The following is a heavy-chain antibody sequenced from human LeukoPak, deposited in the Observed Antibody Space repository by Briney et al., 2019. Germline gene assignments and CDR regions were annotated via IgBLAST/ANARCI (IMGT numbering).Heavy chain of an antibody. J-gene: IGHJ4*02. Sequence: SKTLSLTCAVSGGSISSSNWWSWVRQPPGKGLEWIGEISHIGSTNYNPSLKSRVTISVDKSKNHFSLKLSSVTAADTAVYYCARDGNTAMVEGYFDYWGQGTLVTVSS. V-gene: IGHV4-4*02. D-gene: IGHD5-18*01. CDR2: ISHIGST. CDR1: GGSISSSNW. CDR3: ARDGNTAMVEGYFDY.